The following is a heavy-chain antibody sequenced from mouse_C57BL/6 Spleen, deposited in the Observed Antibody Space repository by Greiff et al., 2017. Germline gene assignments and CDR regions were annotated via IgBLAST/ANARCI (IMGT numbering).Heavy chain of an antibody. CDR2: ISNGGGST. CDR3: ARNGNSLHYFDY. D-gene: IGHD2-1*01. Sequence: EVQVVESGGGLVQPGGSLKLSCAASGFTFSDYYMYWVRQTPEKRLEWVAYISNGGGSTYYPDTVKGRFTISRDNAKNTLYLQMSRLKSEDTAMYYCARNGNSLHYFDYWGQGTTLTVSS. J-gene: IGHJ2*01. V-gene: IGHV5-12*01. CDR1: GFTFSDYY.